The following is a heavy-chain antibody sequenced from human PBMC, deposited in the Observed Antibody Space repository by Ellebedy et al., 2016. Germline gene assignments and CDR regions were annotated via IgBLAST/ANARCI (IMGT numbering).Heavy chain of an antibody. D-gene: IGHD1-26*01. V-gene: IGHV3-33*08. Sequence: GGSLRLSCAASGFTFSSYGMHWVRQAPGKGLEWVAVIWYDGSNKYYADSVKGRFTISRDNSKNTLYLQMNSLRAEDTAVYYCARDWSKAHWELQYYFDYWGQGTLVTVSS. CDR3: ARDWSKAHWELQYYFDY. CDR2: IWYDGSNK. CDR1: GFTFSSYG. J-gene: IGHJ4*02.